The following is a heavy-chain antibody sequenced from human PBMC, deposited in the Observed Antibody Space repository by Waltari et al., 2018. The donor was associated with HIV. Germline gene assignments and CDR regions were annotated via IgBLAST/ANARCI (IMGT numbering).Heavy chain of an antibody. CDR3: ARELWGALGGYFDY. CDR1: GGSISIGGYY. D-gene: IGHD1-26*01. J-gene: IGHJ4*02. CDR2: IYYSGST. V-gene: IGHV4-31*03. Sequence: QVQLQESGPGLVKPSQTLSLTCTVSGGSISIGGYYWSWIRQHPGQGLEWIGYIYYSGSTYYNPSLKSRVTISVDTSKNQFSLKLSSVTAADTAVYYCARELWGALGGYFDYWGQGTLVTVSS.